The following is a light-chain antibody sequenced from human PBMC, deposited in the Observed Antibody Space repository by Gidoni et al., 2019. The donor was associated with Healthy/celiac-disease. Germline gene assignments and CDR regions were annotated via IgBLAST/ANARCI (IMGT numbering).Light chain of an antibody. CDR3: QQYNNWPPST. CDR2: GAS. V-gene: IGKV3-15*01. CDR1: QSVSSN. Sequence: EIVMTQSPATLSVSPGERATLSCRASQSVSSNLAWYQQKPGQAPRLLIYGASTRATGIPARFSGSGSGTEFTLTISSLQSEDFAVYYCQQYNNWPPSTFXXXTKVEIK. J-gene: IGKJ1*01.